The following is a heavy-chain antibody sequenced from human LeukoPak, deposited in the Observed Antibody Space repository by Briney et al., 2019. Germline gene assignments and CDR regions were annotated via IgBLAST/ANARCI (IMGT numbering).Heavy chain of an antibody. CDR1: GFTFSTYW. V-gene: IGHV3-74*01. J-gene: IGHJ4*02. CDR2: IKTDGSST. CDR3: ARDRGYTQDY. Sequence: GGSLRLSCAASGFTFSTYWMHWVHQAPGKGLVWVSHIKTDGSSTTYADSVKGRFTISRDNAKNTLYLQMNSLRAEDTAAYYCARDRGYTQDYWGQGTLVTVSS. D-gene: IGHD5-12*01.